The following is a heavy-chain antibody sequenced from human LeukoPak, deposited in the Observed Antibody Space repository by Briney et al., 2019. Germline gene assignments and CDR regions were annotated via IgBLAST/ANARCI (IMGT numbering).Heavy chain of an antibody. J-gene: IGHJ4*02. CDR2: VNPSGGST. CDR1: GYTFTSYY. D-gene: IGHD3-22*01. CDR3: ARDSETYYYDSSGGQGNYFDY. V-gene: IGHV1-46*01. Sequence: ASVKVSCKASGYTFTSYYMHWVRQAPGQGLEWMGIVNPSGGSTSYAQKFQGRVTMTRDMSTSTVYMELSSLRSEDTAVYYCARDSETYYYDSSGGQGNYFDYWGQGALVTVSS.